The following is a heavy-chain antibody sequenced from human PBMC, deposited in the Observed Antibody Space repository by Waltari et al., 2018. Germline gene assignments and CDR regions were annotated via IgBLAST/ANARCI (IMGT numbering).Heavy chain of an antibody. CDR3: ARDRGIVAPSKDYYYGMDV. CDR1: GFTVSSNY. J-gene: IGHJ6*02. CDR2: IYSGGST. V-gene: IGHV3-53*01. Sequence: EVQLVESGGGLIQPGGSLRLSCAASGFTVSSNYLSWVRRAPGMGLEWVSVIYSGGSTYYADSVKGRFPISRDNSKNTLYLQMNSLRAEDTAVYYCARDRGIVAPSKDYYYGMDVWGQGTTVTVSS. D-gene: IGHD5-12*01.